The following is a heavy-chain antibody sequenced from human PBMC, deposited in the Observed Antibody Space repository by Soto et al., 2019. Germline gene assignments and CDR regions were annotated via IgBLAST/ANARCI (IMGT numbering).Heavy chain of an antibody. CDR1: GYTFTSYA. D-gene: IGHD3-16*01. J-gene: IGHJ4*01. CDR2: INAGNGNT. Sequence: QVQLVQSGAEVKKPGASVKVSCKASGYTFTSYAMHWVRQAPGQRLEWMGWINAGNGNTKYSQKFQGRVTITRDTSESTAYMELSSLRSEDTAVYYCERGPGGPDGPGYYWGHVTLVTGSS. V-gene: IGHV1-3*01. CDR3: ERGPGGPDGPGYY.